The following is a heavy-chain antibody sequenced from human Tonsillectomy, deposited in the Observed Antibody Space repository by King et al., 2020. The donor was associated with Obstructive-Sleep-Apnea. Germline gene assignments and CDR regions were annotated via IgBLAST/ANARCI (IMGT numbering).Heavy chain of an antibody. V-gene: IGHV5-10-1*03. CDR3: AGLRSIHYRESSDYPAPVLVDY. J-gene: IGHJ4*02. D-gene: IGHD3-22*01. CDR2: IDPSDSYT. CDR1: GYSFTTHW. Sequence: VQLVESGAEVKKPGESLRISCKGSGYSFTTHWISWVRQMPGKGLEWRGGIDPSDSYTNYSPSFQGHVTISADKSISTAYLQWSSLKASDTAMYYCAGLRSIHYRESSDYPAPVLVDYWGQGTLVTVSS.